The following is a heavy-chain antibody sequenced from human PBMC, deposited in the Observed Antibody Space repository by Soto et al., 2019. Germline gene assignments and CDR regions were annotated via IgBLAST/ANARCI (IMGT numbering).Heavy chain of an antibody. Sequence: PGGSLRLSCAASGFTFSSYGMHWVRQAPGKGLEWVAVIWCDGSNKYYADSVKGRFTISRDNSKNTLYLQMNSLRAEDTAVYYCASSTTLYYYMDVWGKGTTVTVSS. J-gene: IGHJ6*03. D-gene: IGHD1-1*01. CDR1: GFTFSSYG. CDR3: ASSTTLYYYMDV. V-gene: IGHV3-33*01. CDR2: IWCDGSNK.